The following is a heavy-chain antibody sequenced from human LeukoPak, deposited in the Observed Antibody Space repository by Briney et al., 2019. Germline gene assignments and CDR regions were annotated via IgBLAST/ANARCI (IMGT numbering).Heavy chain of an antibody. J-gene: IGHJ6*03. CDR3: ARDGSPWDYYYYYMDV. V-gene: IGHV3-21*01. D-gene: IGHD2-15*01. CDR1: GFTVSDNY. Sequence: GGSLRLSCVVSGFTVSDNYMSWVRQAPGKGLEWASSISSSSSYIYYADSVKGRFTISRDNAKNSLYLQMNSLRAEDTAVYYCARDGSPWDYYYYYMDVWGKGTTVTVSS. CDR2: ISSSSSYI.